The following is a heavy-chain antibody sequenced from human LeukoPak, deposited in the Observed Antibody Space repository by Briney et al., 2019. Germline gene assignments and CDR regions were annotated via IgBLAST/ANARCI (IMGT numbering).Heavy chain of an antibody. J-gene: IGHJ4*02. CDR3: AKDLWGTLVRGVIIGLVFDY. CDR2: ISGSGGST. CDR1: GFTFSSYA. D-gene: IGHD3-10*01. V-gene: IGHV3-23*01. Sequence: GGSLRLSCAASGFTFSSYAMSWVRQAPGKGLEWVSAISGSGGSTYYADSVKGRFTISRDNSKNTLYLQMNSLRAEDTAVYYCAKDLWGTLVRGVIIGLVFDYWGQGTLVTVSS.